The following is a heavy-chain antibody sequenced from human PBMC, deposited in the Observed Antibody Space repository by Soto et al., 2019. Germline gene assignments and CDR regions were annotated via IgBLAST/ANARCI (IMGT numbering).Heavy chain of an antibody. CDR1: GFTVSSND. J-gene: IGHJ4*02. Sequence: GGSLRLSCAASGFTVSSNDMSWVRQAPGKGLEWVSVIYSDGTTYYADSVKGRFSISRDNSKNTLYLQMNSLRAEDTAVYYCGRSIVGVQDGIDYWGQGTLVTVSS. CDR2: IYSDGTT. D-gene: IGHD1-26*01. CDR3: GRSIVGVQDGIDY. V-gene: IGHV3-53*01.